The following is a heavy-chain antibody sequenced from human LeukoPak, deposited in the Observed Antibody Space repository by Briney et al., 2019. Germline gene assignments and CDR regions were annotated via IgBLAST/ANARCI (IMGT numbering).Heavy chain of an antibody. J-gene: IGHJ4*02. V-gene: IGHV3-11*05. Sequence: GGSLRLSCAASGFSFSDYYMTWIRQAPGKGLEWVSHISSSDSYRNYADSVKGRFTISRDNAKNSLYLQMNSLRADDTAVYYCARADSSSWFDYWGQGVLVTVSS. D-gene: IGHD6-13*01. CDR3: ARADSSSWFDY. CDR2: ISSSDSYR. CDR1: GFSFSDYY.